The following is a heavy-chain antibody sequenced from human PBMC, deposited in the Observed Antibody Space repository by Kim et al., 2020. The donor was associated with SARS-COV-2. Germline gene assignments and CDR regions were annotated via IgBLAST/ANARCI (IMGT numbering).Heavy chain of an antibody. D-gene: IGHD6-19*01. CDR1: GFTFSDYW. CDR2: IKQDGSEE. J-gene: IGHJ3*01. Sequence: GGSLRLSCAASGFTFSDYWMNWVRQAPGKRLEWVANIKQDGSEEYYVHSVKGRFTISRDNAENSLFLQMNSLRPDDTAVYYCARDFGIAVADDAFDVWGHGTLVTVSS. CDR3: ARDFGIAVADDAFDV. V-gene: IGHV3-7*01.